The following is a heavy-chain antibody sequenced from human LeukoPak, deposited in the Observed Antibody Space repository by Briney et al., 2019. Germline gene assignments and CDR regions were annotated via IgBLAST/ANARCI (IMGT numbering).Heavy chain of an antibody. J-gene: IGHJ4*02. CDR3: ARAPITSPFYFDY. Sequence: GSLRLSCTASGFAFDEHGMSWVRQVPGKGLEWVSGINWSGGSTGYADPLRGRFTISRDNAKNSLYLQMNSLRAEDTALYYCARAPITSPFYFDYWGQGTLVTVSS. CDR2: INWSGGST. V-gene: IGHV3-20*04. CDR1: GFAFDEHG. D-gene: IGHD2-2*01.